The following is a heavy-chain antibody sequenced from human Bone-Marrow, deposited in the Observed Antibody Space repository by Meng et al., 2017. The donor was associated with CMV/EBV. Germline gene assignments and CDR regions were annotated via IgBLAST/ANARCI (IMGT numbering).Heavy chain of an antibody. J-gene: IGHJ5*02. Sequence: GESLKISCAASGFTFSSYAMNWVRQAPGKGLEWVSGISGSGGSTYDADSVKGRFTISRDNSKNTLYLQMNSLRAEDTAVYYCAKDSSDIVVVPAYGQPFTAGNWFDPWGQGNLVTVSS. CDR1: GFTFSSYA. D-gene: IGHD2-2*01. CDR3: AKDSSDIVVVPAYGQPFTAGNWFDP. V-gene: IGHV3-23*01. CDR2: ISGSGGST.